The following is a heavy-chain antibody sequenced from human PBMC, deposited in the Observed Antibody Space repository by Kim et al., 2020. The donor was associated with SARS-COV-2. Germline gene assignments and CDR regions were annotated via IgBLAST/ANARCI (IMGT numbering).Heavy chain of an antibody. D-gene: IGHD4-17*01. CDR2: IYHSGST. CDR3: ARDLLVDYGDHSTWFDP. CDR1: GYSISSGYY. Sequence: SETLSLTCTVSGYSISSGYYWGWIRQPPGKGLEWIGSIYHSGSTYYNPSLKSRVTISVDTSKNQFSLKLSSVTAADPAVYYCARDLLVDYGDHSTWFDPCGQGTLVTVSS. V-gene: IGHV4-38-2*02. J-gene: IGHJ5*02.